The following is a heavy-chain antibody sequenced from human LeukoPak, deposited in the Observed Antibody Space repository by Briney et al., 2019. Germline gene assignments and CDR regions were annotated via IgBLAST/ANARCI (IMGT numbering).Heavy chain of an antibody. J-gene: IGHJ5*02. V-gene: IGHV4-59*06. Sequence: SETLSLTCSVSGGSSSRYYWNWIRQPPGKGLEWIGYIYYSGSTYYNPSLKSRVTISVDTSKNQFSLKLSSVTAADTAVYYCARDPGGTETGTNWFDPWGQGTLVTVSS. D-gene: IGHD1-1*01. CDR3: ARDPGGTETGTNWFDP. CDR2: IYYSGST. CDR1: GGSSSRYY.